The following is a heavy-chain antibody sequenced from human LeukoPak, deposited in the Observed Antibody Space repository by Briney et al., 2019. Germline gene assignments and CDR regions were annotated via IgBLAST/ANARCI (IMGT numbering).Heavy chain of an antibody. D-gene: IGHD6-19*01. CDR3: ARAKTVAGRPYYFDY. CDR1: GYSISSGYY. CDR2: IYHSGST. J-gene: IGHJ4*02. V-gene: IGHV4-38-2*02. Sequence: SETLSLTCTVSGYSISSGYYWGWIRQPPGKGLEWIGSIYHSGSTYYNPSLKSRVTISVDASKNQFSLKLSSVTAADTAVYYCARAKTVAGRPYYFDYWGQGALVTVSS.